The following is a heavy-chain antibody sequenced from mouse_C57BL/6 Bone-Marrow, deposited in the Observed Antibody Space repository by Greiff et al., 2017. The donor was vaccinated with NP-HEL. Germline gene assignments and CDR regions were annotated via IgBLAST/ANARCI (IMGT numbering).Heavy chain of an antibody. CDR2: IDPETGGT. Sequence: QVQLKESGAELVRPGASVTLSCKASGYTFTDYEMHWVKQTPVHGLEWIGAIDPETGGTAYNQKFKGKAILTADKSSSTAYMELRSLTSEDSAVYYCTRPYYEAYWGQGTLVTVSA. CDR1: GYTFTDYE. CDR3: TRPYYEAY. D-gene: IGHD2-10*01. J-gene: IGHJ3*01. V-gene: IGHV1-15*01.